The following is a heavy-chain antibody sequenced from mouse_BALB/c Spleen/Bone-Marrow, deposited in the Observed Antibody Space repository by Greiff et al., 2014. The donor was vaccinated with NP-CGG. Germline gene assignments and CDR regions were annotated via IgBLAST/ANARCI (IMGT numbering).Heavy chain of an antibody. CDR1: GYTFTDYA. V-gene: IGHV1S137*01. Sequence: QVQLQQSGAELVRPGVSVKISCKGSGYTFTDYAMHWVKQSHAKSLEWIGVISTYYGDASYNQKFKGKATMTVDKSSSTAYMELARLTSEDSAIYYCARSGGSSYRYAMDYWGQGTSVTVSS. CDR3: ARSGGSSYRYAMDY. CDR2: ISTYYGDA. D-gene: IGHD1-1*01. J-gene: IGHJ4*01.